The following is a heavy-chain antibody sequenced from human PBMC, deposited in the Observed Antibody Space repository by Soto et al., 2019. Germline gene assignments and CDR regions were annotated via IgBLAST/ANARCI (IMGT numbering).Heavy chain of an antibody. Sequence: PGGSLRLSCAASGFTFNSYSMNWVRQAPGKGLEWLSSISKSGTTTYYADSVKDRFTISRDNAKNSLYLQMNSLRAEDTAVYYCARDAGSYYDFWSGPFDYWGQGTLVTVSS. V-gene: IGHV3-48*04. CDR1: GFTFNSYS. CDR3: ARDAGSYYDFWSGPFDY. CDR2: ISKSGTTT. J-gene: IGHJ4*02. D-gene: IGHD3-3*01.